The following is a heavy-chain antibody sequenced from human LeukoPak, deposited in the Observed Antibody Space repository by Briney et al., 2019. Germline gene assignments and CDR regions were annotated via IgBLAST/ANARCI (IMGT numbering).Heavy chain of an antibody. CDR2: IYYRRTT. CDR1: GYSISSGYD. CDR3: ARDYDFWSGYYDY. J-gene: IGHJ4*02. V-gene: IGHV4-38-2*02. D-gene: IGHD3-3*01. Sequence: SETLSLTCTVSGYSISSGYDWGWIRQPPGMGLEWIGSIYYRRTTNYNPSLKSRVTMSVDTSKNQFSLKLSSVTAADTAVYYCARDYDFWSGYYDYWGQGTLVTVSS.